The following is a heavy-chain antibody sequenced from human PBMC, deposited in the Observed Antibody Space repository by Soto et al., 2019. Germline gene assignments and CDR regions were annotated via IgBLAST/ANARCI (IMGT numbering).Heavy chain of an antibody. Sequence: ESGGGLVQPGGSLRLSCEASGFTFSNFGMDWVLRAPGKGLEWISFISGAGDTTYYADSVKGRFIISRDNSKNTLYLQMKSLRTEDTAIYFCAKSFTQSNVWRAYRHKTHFDYWGQGAMVTVTS. CDR3: AKSFTQSNVWRAYRHKTHFDY. CDR2: ISGAGDTT. CDR1: GFTFSNFG. J-gene: IGHJ4*02. V-gene: IGHV3-23*01. D-gene: IGHD3-16*02.